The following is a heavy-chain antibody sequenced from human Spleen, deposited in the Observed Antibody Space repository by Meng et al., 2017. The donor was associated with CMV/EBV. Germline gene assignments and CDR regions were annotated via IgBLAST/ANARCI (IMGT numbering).Heavy chain of an antibody. Sequence: GGSLKISCAASGFTFSSYAMSWVRQAPGKGLEWVSSISSSSSYIYYADSVKGRFTISRDNAKNSLFLQMNSLRAEDTAVYYCAREGLVADYGMDVWGQGTTVTVSS. V-gene: IGHV3-21*01. CDR2: ISSSSSYI. CDR3: AREGLVADYGMDV. J-gene: IGHJ6*02. D-gene: IGHD6-6*01. CDR1: GFTFSSYA.